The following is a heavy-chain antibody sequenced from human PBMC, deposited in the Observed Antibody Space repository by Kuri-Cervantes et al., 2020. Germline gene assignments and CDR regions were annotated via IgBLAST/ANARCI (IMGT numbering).Heavy chain of an antibody. Sequence: GGSLRLSCAASGFTFSSYSMNWVRQAPGKGLEWVSSISSSSSYIYYADSVKGRFTISRDNSKNTLYLQMNSLRAEDTAVYYCAKDLGSGRRVTLEASDAFDIWGQGTMVTVSS. CDR1: GFTFSSYS. CDR3: AKDLGSGRRVTLEASDAFDI. D-gene: IGHD3-10*02. V-gene: IGHV3-21*04. CDR2: ISSSSSYI. J-gene: IGHJ3*02.